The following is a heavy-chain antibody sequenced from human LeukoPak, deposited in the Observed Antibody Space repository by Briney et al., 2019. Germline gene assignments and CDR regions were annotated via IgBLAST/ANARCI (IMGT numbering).Heavy chain of an antibody. J-gene: IGHJ4*02. CDR1: GFTFSSYT. D-gene: IGHD5-18*01. CDR2: ISYDGSNK. V-gene: IGHV3-30-3*01. CDR3: ARVKSRIQLWLFDY. Sequence: GGSLRLSCAASGFTFSSYTVHWVRQAPGKGLEWVAVISYDGSNKYYADSVKGRFTISRDNSKKTLYLQMNSLRAEDTAVYYCARVKSRIQLWLFDYWGQGTLVTVSS.